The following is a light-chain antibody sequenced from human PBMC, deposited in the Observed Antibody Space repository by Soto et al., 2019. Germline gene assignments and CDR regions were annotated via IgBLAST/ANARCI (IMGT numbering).Light chain of an antibody. CDR3: QQFGSPPQT. Sequence: EIVLTQSPGTLSLSPGERATLSCRASQNVKSNSLGWYQQKPGQAPRLLIYGTTTRATGIPDRFSGSGSGTDFTLIISRLEPEDFAVYYCQQFGSPPQTFCQGTKLEIK. J-gene: IGKJ2*01. V-gene: IGKV3-20*01. CDR2: GTT. CDR1: QNVKSNS.